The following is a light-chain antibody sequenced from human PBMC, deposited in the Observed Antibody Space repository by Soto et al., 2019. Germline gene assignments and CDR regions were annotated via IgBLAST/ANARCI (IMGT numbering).Light chain of an antibody. CDR2: DAS. CDR1: QSISVW. CDR3: QQYNNYATWT. V-gene: IGKV1-5*01. Sequence: DIQMTKSPSTLSASVGDRVTITFRSSQSISVWLAWYQQKPGKAPKVLIWDASSLQRGVPSRFSGSGSGTEFTLTISSLQPDDFATYYCQQYNNYATWTFGQGTQVDI. J-gene: IGKJ1*01.